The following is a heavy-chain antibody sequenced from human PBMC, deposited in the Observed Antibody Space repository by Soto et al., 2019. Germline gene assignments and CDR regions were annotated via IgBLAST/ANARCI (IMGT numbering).Heavy chain of an antibody. CDR1: EESRDRSNW. CDR3: ARRGYCTNGVCYYGMDV. J-gene: IGHJ6*02. Sequence: YISRAVHEESRDRSNWWNWVRQPPGKGLEWIGESYRGGSTNYSPALKSRVTISVDKSKNQFSLKLSSVTAADTAVYYCARRGYCTNGVCYYGMDVWVQGTTVT. CDR2: SYRGGST. D-gene: IGHD2-8*01. V-gene: IGHV4-4*02.